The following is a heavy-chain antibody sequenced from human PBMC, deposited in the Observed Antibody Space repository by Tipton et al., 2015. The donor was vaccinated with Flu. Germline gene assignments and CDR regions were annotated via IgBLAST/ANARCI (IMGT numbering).Heavy chain of an antibody. V-gene: IGHV4-4*02. CDR2: IYHSGTH. CDR3: ARDDNSGYYGWPYFFDY. D-gene: IGHD3-22*01. Sequence: GSLRLSCAVSGGAISSGNWWGWVRQRPEKGVEWNGEIYHSGTHNSTPPLKTRVTITLDKSKHRFSLRLSSVTAADAAVYYCARDDNSGYYGWPYFFDYGGEGTVVTVSA. CDR1: GGAISSGNW. J-gene: IGHJ4*02.